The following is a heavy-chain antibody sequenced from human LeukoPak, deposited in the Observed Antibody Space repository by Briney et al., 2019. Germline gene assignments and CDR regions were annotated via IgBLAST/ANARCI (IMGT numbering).Heavy chain of an antibody. CDR1: GGSISSYY. CDR3: ARQVEMATTPFDY. Sequence: SETLSLTCTVSGGSISSYYWSWIRQPPGKGLEWIGYIYYSGSTNYNPSLKSRVTISVDTSKNQFSLKLSSVTAADTAVYYCARQVEMATTPFDYWGQGTLVTVSS. V-gene: IGHV4-59*01. D-gene: IGHD5-24*01. J-gene: IGHJ4*02. CDR2: IYYSGST.